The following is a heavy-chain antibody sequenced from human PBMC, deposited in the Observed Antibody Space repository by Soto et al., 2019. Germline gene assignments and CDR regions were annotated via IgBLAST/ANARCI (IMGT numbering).Heavy chain of an antibody. J-gene: IGHJ4*02. Sequence: GGSLRLSCAASRFTFSYYAMHWIRQAPGKGLEWMAVILSDGSKQYYAESVKGRFTISRDNAKNTLYLQMNSLRAEDTALYYCAKDYCTNGVCYRFDYWGQGTLVTVSS. CDR1: RFTFSYYA. D-gene: IGHD2-8*01. CDR2: ILSDGSKQ. CDR3: AKDYCTNGVCYRFDY. V-gene: IGHV3-30-3*01.